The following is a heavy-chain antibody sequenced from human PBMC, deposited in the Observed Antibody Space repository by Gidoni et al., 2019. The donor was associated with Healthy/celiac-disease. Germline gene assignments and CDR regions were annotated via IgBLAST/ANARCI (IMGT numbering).Heavy chain of an antibody. J-gene: IGHJ4*02. Sequence: QVQLQESGPGLVKPSETLSLTCTVSGGSVSRGSYYWSWIRQPPGKGLEWIGYIYYSGSTNYNPSLKSRVTISVDTSKNQFSLKLSSVTAADTAVYYCARESYDILTGYIPFDYWGQGTLVTVSS. D-gene: IGHD3-9*01. CDR2: IYYSGST. CDR3: ARESYDILTGYIPFDY. V-gene: IGHV4-61*01. CDR1: GGSVSRGSYY.